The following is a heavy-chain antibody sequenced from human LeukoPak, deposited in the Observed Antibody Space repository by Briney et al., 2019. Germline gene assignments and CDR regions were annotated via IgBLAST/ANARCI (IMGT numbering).Heavy chain of an antibody. D-gene: IGHD3-3*02. Sequence: GGSLRLSCAASGFTFSSYGMHWVRQAPGKGLEWVAVIWYDGSNKYYADSVKGRFTISRDNSKNTLYLQMNSLRAEDTAVYYCAKQASFTPYYYYMDVWGKGTAVTVSS. CDR1: GFTFSSYG. CDR3: AKQASFTPYYYYMDV. J-gene: IGHJ6*03. V-gene: IGHV3-33*06. CDR2: IWYDGSNK.